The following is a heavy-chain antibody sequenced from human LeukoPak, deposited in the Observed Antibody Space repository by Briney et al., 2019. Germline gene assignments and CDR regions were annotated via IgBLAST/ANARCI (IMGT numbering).Heavy chain of an antibody. V-gene: IGHV3-21*01. D-gene: IGHD2-2*01. J-gene: IGHJ6*02. CDR3: ARIPDIVVVPAARASYYYGMDV. CDR2: ISSSSSYI. CDR1: GFTFSSYS. Sequence: PGGSLRLSCAAFGFTFSSYSMNWVRQAPGKGLEWVSSISSSSSYIYYADSVKGRFTISRDNAKNSLYLQMNSLRAEDTAVYYCARIPDIVVVPAARASYYYGMDVWGQGTTVTVSS.